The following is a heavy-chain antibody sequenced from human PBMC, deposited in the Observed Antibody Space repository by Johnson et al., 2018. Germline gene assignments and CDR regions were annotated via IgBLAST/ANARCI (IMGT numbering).Heavy chain of an antibody. Sequence: QVQLQQWGAGLLKXSETLSLTCAVYGGSFSGYYWSWIRQPPGKGLEWIGEINHSGSTNYNPSLKSRVTISVDTSKNQFSLKLSSVTAADTAVYYCARASSGGYWGTYHYYYMDVWGKGTTVTVSS. CDR1: GGSFSGYY. D-gene: IGHD1-26*01. V-gene: IGHV4-34*01. J-gene: IGHJ6*03. CDR2: INHSGST. CDR3: ARASSGGYWGTYHYYYMDV.